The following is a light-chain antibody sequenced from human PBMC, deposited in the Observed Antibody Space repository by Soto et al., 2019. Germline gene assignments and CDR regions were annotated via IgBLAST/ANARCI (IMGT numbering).Light chain of an antibody. J-gene: IGKJ3*01. CDR3: QQYGSSRFT. V-gene: IGKV3-20*01. Sequence: EIVLTQSPGTLSLSPGERATLSCRASQSISSSYLAWYQQKPGQAPRLLVYGASSRATGIPDRFSGSVSGSDFPLTISRLAPEDFAVYYCQQYGSSRFTFGPGTKVDIK. CDR2: GAS. CDR1: QSISSSY.